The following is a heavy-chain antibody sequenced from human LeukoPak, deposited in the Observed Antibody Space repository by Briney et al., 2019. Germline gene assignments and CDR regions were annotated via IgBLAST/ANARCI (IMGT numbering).Heavy chain of an antibody. CDR3: AREVLAAYYDILTGYTKPYYFDY. CDR1: GGSISSSSYY. Sequence: SETLSLTCTVSGGSISSSSYYWGWIRQPPGKGLEWIGSIYYSGSTCYNPSLKSRVTISVDTSKNQFSLKLSSVTAADTAVYYCAREVLAAYYDILTGYTKPYYFDYWGQGTLVTVSS. CDR2: IYYSGST. J-gene: IGHJ4*02. D-gene: IGHD3-9*01. V-gene: IGHV4-39*02.